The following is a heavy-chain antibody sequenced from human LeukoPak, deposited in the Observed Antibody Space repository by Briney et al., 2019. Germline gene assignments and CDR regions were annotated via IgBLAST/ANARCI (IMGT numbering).Heavy chain of an antibody. CDR3: ASIGRLVEMATIEIFDY. CDR2: ISSSSSYI. J-gene: IGHJ4*02. CDR1: GFTFSSYS. V-gene: IGHV3-21*01. D-gene: IGHD5-24*01. Sequence: GGSLRLSCAASGFTFSSYSMNWVRQAPGKGLEWVSSISSSSSYIYYADSVKGRFTISRDNAKNSLYLQMNSLRAEDTAVYYCASIGRLVEMATIEIFDYWGQGTLVTVSS.